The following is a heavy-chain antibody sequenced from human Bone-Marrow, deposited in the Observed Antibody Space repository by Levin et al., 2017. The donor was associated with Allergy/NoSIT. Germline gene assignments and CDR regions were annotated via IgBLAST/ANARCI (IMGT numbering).Heavy chain of an antibody. Sequence: GGSLRLSCKASGYTFTHYDINWVRQATGQGLEWMGWMNPKSGNTGYARKFQGRVTMTRDTSISTAYMNLSSLRSDDTAVYYCAKTPAGASYSYYSGMDVWGQGTTVTVSS. V-gene: IGHV1-8*01. CDR2: MNPKSGNT. D-gene: IGHD2-21*01. CDR1: GYTFTHYD. CDR3: AKTPAGASYSYYSGMDV. J-gene: IGHJ6*02.